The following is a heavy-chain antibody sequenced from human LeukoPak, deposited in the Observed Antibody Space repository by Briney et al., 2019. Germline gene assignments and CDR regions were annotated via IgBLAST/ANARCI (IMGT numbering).Heavy chain of an antibody. Sequence: GGSLRLSCAASGFTFSSYWMHWVRQAPGKGLVWVSRINSDGSSTTYADSVKGSSTIYADSVKGRFTISRDNSKNTLYLQMNSLRAEDTAVYYCTKDPNGDYIGAFDFWGQGTMVTVSS. D-gene: IGHD4-17*01. V-gene: IGHV3-74*01. J-gene: IGHJ3*01. CDR1: GFTFSSYW. CDR2: INSDGSSTTYADSVKGSST. CDR3: TKDPNGDYIGAFDF.